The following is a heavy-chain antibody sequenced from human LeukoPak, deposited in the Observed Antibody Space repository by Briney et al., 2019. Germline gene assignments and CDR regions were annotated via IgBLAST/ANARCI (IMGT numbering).Heavy chain of an antibody. CDR1: GDSISSYY. J-gene: IGHJ5*02. D-gene: IGHD5-24*01. CDR2: IYTSGST. Sequence: KTSETLSLTCTVSGDSISSYYWRWVRQPPGKGVEGVGYIYTSGSTNSTPSLKSRVTISVHTSNNQFSLKLSSVTAADTAVYYCARHAIWRRDGHNWFDPWGQGTLVTVSS. V-gene: IGHV4-4*09. CDR3: ARHAIWRRDGHNWFDP.